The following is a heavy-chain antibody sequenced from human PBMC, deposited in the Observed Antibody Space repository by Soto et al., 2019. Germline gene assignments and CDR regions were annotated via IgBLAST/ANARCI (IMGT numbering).Heavy chain of an antibody. V-gene: IGHV3-7*01. D-gene: IGHD2-15*01. CDR3: ARDHGGTTARWNIVVVVAATYFDY. Sequence: GGSLRLSCAASGFTFSSYWMSWVRQAPGKGLEWVANIKQDGSEKYYVDSVKGRFTISRDNAKNSLYLQMNSLRAEDTAVYYCARDHGGTTARWNIVVVVAATYFDYWGQGTLVTVSS. CDR2: IKQDGSEK. CDR1: GFTFSSYW. J-gene: IGHJ4*02.